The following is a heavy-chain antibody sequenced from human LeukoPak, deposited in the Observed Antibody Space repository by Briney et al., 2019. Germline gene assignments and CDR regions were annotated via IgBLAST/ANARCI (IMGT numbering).Heavy chain of an antibody. D-gene: IGHD3-9*01. V-gene: IGHV1-18*01. CDR3: ASTGYSHYYYGMDV. J-gene: IGHJ6*02. CDR2: ISAYNGNT. CDR1: GYTFTSYG. Sequence: ASVKVSCKASGYTFTSYGISWVRQAPGQGLEWMGWISAYNGNTNYAQKLQGRVTMTTDTSTSTASMELRSLRSADTAVYYCASTGYSHYYYGMDVWGQGTTVTVSS.